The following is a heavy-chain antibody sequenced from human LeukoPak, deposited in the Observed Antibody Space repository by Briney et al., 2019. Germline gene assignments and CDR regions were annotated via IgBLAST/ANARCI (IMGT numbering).Heavy chain of an antibody. J-gene: IGHJ3*02. CDR1: GYTFTSYG. CDR2: ISAYNGNT. CDR3: ARGAPHDYYDSSGYYADDAFDI. V-gene: IGHV1-18*01. D-gene: IGHD3-22*01. Sequence: GASVKVSCKASGYTFTSYGISWVRQAPGQGLEWMGWISAYNGNTNYAQKLQGRVTMATDTSTSTAYMELRSLRSDDTAVYYCARGAPHDYYDSSGYYADDAFDIWGQGTMVTVSS.